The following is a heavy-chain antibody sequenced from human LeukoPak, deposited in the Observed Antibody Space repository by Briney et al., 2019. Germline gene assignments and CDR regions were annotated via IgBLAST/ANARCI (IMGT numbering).Heavy chain of an antibody. CDR1: GGSISSYY. J-gene: IGHJ3*02. V-gene: IGHV4-59*01. CDR3: ARSAVVVPAAIIGAFDI. CDR2: IYYSGST. D-gene: IGHD2-2*02. Sequence: SETLSLTCTVSGGSISSYYWSWIRQPPGKGLEWIGYIYYSGSTNYNPSLKSRVTISVDTSKNQFSLKLSSVTAADTAVYYCARSAVVVPAAIIGAFDIWGQGTMVTVSS.